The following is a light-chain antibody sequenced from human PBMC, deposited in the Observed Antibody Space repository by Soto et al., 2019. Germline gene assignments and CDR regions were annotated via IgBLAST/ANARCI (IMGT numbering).Light chain of an antibody. Sequence: QSALTQPASVSGAPGQSIPISCTGTRSDVGGYNYVSWYQQHPGKVPKLMIFDFSSRPSGVSNRFSGSKSGNTASLTISGLQAEDEADYYCSSYTSRSTLVFGTGTKVTVL. CDR1: RSDVGGYNY. J-gene: IGLJ1*01. CDR3: SSYTSRSTLV. V-gene: IGLV2-14*01. CDR2: DFS.